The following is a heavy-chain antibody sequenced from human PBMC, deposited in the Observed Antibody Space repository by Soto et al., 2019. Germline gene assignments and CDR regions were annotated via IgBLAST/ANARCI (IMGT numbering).Heavy chain of an antibody. CDR2: ISWNSGSK. CDR3: AKDTVGGQRGSFAY. V-gene: IGHV3-9*01. Sequence: EVQLVESGGGLVQPGRSLRLSCAASGFTFDDYAMHWVRQVPGKGLEWVSGISWNSGSKGYADSVKGRFTISRDNAKNSLYLQMNSLRAEDTALYYCAKDTVGGQRGSFAYWGQGTLVTVSS. J-gene: IGHJ4*02. D-gene: IGHD2-15*01. CDR1: GFTFDDYA.